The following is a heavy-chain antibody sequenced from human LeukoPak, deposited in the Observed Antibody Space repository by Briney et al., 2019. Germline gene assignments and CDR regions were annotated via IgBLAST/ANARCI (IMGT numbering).Heavy chain of an antibody. Sequence: ASVKVSCKASGYTFTGYYMHWVRQAPGQWLEWMGRIKPNSGGTNYAQKFQGRVTMTRDTSISTAYMELSRLRSDDPAVYYCARVYRRIYCSGGSCYPLTSDDAFDIWGQGTMVTVSS. CDR1: GYTFTGYY. J-gene: IGHJ3*02. CDR2: IKPNSGGT. D-gene: IGHD2-15*01. V-gene: IGHV1-2*06. CDR3: ARVYRRIYCSGGSCYPLTSDDAFDI.